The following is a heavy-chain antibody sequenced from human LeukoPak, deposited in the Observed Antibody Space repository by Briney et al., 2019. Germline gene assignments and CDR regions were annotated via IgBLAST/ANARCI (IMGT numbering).Heavy chain of an antibody. CDR3: ASALDGSGSRSFDY. V-gene: IGHV3-74*01. J-gene: IGHJ4*02. CDR2: INGDGSST. D-gene: IGHD3-10*01. CDR1: GFTFSSYA. Sequence: PGGSLRLSCAAPGFTFSSYAMSWVRQAPGKGLVWVSRINGDGSSTNYADSVKGRFTISRDNAKNTLYLQMNSLRAEDTAVYYCASALDGSGSRSFDYWGQGTLVTVSS.